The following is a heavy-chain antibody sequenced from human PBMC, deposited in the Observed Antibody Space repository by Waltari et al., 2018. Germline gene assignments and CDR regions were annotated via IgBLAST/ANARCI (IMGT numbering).Heavy chain of an antibody. CDR1: GGTFSSYA. CDR2: IIPIFGTA. D-gene: IGHD4-17*01. J-gene: IGHJ4*02. V-gene: IGHV1-69*01. CDR3: ARPRTNDYGVIDY. Sequence: QVQRVKSGAEGKKPGCSGKVSCKASGGTFSSYAISWVRQAPGQGLEWMGGIIPIFGTANYAQKFQGRVTITADESTSTAYMELSSLRSEDTAVYYCARPRTNDYGVIDYWGQGTLVTVSS.